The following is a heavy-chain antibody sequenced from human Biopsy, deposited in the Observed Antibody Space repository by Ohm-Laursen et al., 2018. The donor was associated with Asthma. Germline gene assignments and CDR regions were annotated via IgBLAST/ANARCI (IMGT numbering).Heavy chain of an antibody. CDR3: ARTFRFWSPYHAEHYQL. CDR2: IKHDGSEK. CDR1: GFTFGDYW. D-gene: IGHD3-3*01. V-gene: IGHV3-7*01. Sequence: SLRLSCTAPGFTFGDYWMSWVRQVPGKGLEWVANIKHDGSEKNHVDSLKGRFTISRDNAKNSLYLQMNSLRAEDTAVYYCARTFRFWSPYHAEHYQLWGQGTLVTVSS. J-gene: IGHJ1*01.